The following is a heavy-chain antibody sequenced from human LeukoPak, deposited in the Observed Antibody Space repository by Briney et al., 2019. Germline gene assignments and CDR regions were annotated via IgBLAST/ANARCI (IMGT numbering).Heavy chain of an antibody. D-gene: IGHD3-3*01. CDR2: IDARSGIT. J-gene: IGHJ3*02. CDR1: GFTFSNYD. V-gene: IGHV3-48*01. Sequence: GGSLRLSCAASGFTFSNYDMNWVRQAPGKGPEWVSYIDARSGITYYADSVQGRFTISRDDARESVFLQMDGLRVDDTAVYYCARTYDFGRGPPGDAFDNWGPGTWVIVSA. CDR3: ARTYDFGRGPPGDAFDN.